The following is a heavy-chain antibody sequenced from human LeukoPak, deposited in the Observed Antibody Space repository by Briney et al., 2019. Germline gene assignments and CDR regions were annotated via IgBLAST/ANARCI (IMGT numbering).Heavy chain of an antibody. CDR2: IYYSGST. D-gene: IGHD2-2*01. CDR3: ARGFKLYGSTSCPFDY. V-gene: IGHV4-59*12. Sequence: SETLSLTCTVSGGSISSYYWSWIRQPPGKGLEWIGYIYYSGSTNYNPSLKSRVTISVDTSKNQFSLKLSSVTAADTAVYYCARGFKLYGSTSCPFDYWGQGTLVTVSS. CDR1: GGSISSYY. J-gene: IGHJ4*02.